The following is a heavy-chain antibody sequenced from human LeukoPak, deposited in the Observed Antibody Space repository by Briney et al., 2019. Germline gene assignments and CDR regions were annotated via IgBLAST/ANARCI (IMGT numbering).Heavy chain of an antibody. CDR2: ISAYNGNT. CDR1: GYTFTSYG. J-gene: IGHJ5*02. Sequence: ASVKVSCKASGYTFTSYGISWVRQAPGQGLEWMGWISAYNGNTNYAQKLQGRVTMTTDTSTSTAYMELRSLRSDDTAVYYCARAATIVGATHDWFDPWGQGTLVTVSS. CDR3: ARAATIVGATHDWFDP. V-gene: IGHV1-18*01. D-gene: IGHD1-26*01.